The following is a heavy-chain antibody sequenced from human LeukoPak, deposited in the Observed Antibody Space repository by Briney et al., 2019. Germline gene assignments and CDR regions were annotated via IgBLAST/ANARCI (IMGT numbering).Heavy chain of an antibody. Sequence: ASVKVSCKASGYTFTSYDTNWVRQATGQGLEWMGWMNPNSGNTGYAQKFQGRVTMTRNTSISTAYMELSSLRSEDTAVYYCARILRRARGFDPWGQGTLVTVSS. V-gene: IGHV1-8*01. J-gene: IGHJ5*02. CDR3: ARILRRARGFDP. CDR1: GYTFTSYD. CDR2: MNPNSGNT.